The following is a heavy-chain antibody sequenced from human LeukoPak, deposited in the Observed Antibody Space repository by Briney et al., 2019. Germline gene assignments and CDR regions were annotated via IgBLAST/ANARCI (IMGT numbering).Heavy chain of an antibody. Sequence: SETLSLTCTVSGGSISRYYWSWIRQLPGKGLEWIGYIYYSGVTNYNPSLKSRVTISVDMSKNQFSLKLTSVSAADTGVYYCARDSPPNVWGKGITVAVSS. CDR1: GGSISRYY. J-gene: IGHJ6*04. CDR2: IYYSGVT. V-gene: IGHV4-59*01. CDR3: ARDSPPNV.